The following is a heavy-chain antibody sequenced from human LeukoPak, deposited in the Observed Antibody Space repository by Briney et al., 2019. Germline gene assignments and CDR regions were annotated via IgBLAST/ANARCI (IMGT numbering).Heavy chain of an antibody. V-gene: IGHV3-7*03. CDR1: GFTFSSYW. CDR3: AKSVAGTFDY. D-gene: IGHD6-19*01. J-gene: IGHJ4*02. Sequence: PTGGSLRLSCAASGFTFSSYWMSWVRQAPGKGPEWVANIKQDGNEKYYVDSVKGRFTISRDNTKNSLYLQMNSLRAEDTALYYCAKSVAGTFDYWGQGTLVTVSS. CDR2: IKQDGNEK.